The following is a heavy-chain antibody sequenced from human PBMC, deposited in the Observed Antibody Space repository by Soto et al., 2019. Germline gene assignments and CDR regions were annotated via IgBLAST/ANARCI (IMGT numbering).Heavy chain of an antibody. V-gene: IGHV3-23*01. J-gene: IGHJ3*02. Sequence: GGSLRLSCAASGFTFSSYAMSWVRQAPGKGLEWVSAISGSGGSTYYADSVKGRFTISRDNSKNTLYLQMNSLRAEDTAVYYCAKDYRRTAPPSAPEDPRRDKGEKGQWLVVDAFDIWGQGTMVTVSS. CDR3: AKDYRRTAPPSAPEDPRRDKGEKGQWLVVDAFDI. CDR2: ISGSGGST. CDR1: GFTFSSYA. D-gene: IGHD6-19*01.